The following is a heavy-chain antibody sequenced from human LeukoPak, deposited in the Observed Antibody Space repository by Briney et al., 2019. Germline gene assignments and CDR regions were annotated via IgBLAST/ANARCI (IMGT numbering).Heavy chain of an antibody. D-gene: IGHD3-16*01. J-gene: IGHJ6*02. CDR1: GGSISSSSYY. Sequence: KASETLSLTCTVSGGSISSSSYYWGWIRQPPGQGLEWIGSIYYSGSTNYNPSLKSRVTISVDTSKNQFSLKLSSVTAADTAVYYCAVHLSRSPSPQNYEVPTHPENYGMDVWGQGTTVTVSS. CDR3: AVHLSRSPSPQNYEVPTHPENYGMDV. CDR2: IYYSGST. V-gene: IGHV4-39*07.